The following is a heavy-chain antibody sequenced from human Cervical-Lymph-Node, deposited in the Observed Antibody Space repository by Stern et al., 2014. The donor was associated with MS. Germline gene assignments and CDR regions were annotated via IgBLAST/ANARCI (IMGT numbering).Heavy chain of an antibody. CDR3: ARYPQFLEWLFFDY. Sequence: VQLLESGAEVKKPGSSVKVSCKASGGTLSSYAISWVRQAPGQGLEWMGGIIPIFGTANYAQKFQGRVTITADESTSTAYMELSSLRSEDTAVYYCARYPQFLEWLFFDYWGQGTLVTVSS. CDR2: IIPIFGTA. CDR1: GGTLSSYA. D-gene: IGHD3-3*01. J-gene: IGHJ4*02. V-gene: IGHV1-69*01.